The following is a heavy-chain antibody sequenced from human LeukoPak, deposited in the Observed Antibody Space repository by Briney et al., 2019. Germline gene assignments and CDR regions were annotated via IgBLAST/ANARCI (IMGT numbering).Heavy chain of an antibody. CDR1: GGSISSYY. CDR3: ARDYDFWSGYHPDYYYMDV. CDR2: IYTSGST. V-gene: IGHV4-4*07. J-gene: IGHJ6*03. Sequence: SETLSLTSTVSGGSISSYYCSWIRQPAGKGLEWIGRIYTSGSTNYNPSLKSRVTMSVDTSKNQFSLKLSSVTAADTAVYYCARDYDFWSGYHPDYYYMDVWGKGTTVTVSS. D-gene: IGHD3-3*01.